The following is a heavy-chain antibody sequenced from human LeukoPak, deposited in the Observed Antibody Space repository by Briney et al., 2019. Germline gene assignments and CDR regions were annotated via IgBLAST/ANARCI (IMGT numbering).Heavy chain of an antibody. CDR3: ARSTAARTFDY. CDR1: GFTFSNYW. J-gene: IGHJ4*02. Sequence: GGSLRLSCAASGFTFSNYWMHWVRQAPGKGLVWVSRMNSDGSTTSYADSVKGRFTISRDNAKNTLYLQMNSLRAEDTAAYYCARSTAARTFDYWGRGSLVTVSS. D-gene: IGHD6-6*01. V-gene: IGHV3-74*01. CDR2: MNSDGSTT.